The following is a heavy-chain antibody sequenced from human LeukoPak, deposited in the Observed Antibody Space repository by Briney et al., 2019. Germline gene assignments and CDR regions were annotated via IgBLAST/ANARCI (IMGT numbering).Heavy chain of an antibody. CDR1: GGSISSSSYY. CDR2: IYYSGST. D-gene: IGHD1-1*01. V-gene: IGHV4-39*01. Sequence: SETLSLTCTVSGGSISSSSYYWGWIRQPPGKGLEWIGSIYYSGSTYYNPSLKSRATISVDTSKNQFSLKLSSVTAADTAVYYCARMDNPDNWFDPWAREPWSPSPQ. CDR3: ARMDNPDNWFDP. J-gene: IGHJ5*02.